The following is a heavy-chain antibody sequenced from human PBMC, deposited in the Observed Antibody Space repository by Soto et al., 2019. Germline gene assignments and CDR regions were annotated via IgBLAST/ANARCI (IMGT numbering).Heavy chain of an antibody. CDR2: IVVGSGNT. D-gene: IGHD2-15*01. V-gene: IGHV1-58*01. CDR3: ARVLQRFGDFYYLIDV. CDR1: GFTFTSSA. J-gene: IGHJ6*03. Sequence: GASVKVSCKASGFTFTSSAVQWVRQARGQSLEWIGWIVVGSGNTNYAQKFQDRVTITRDTSTSTAYMELRGLRSDDTAVYYCARVLQRFGDFYYLIDVWGKGTTVTVSS.